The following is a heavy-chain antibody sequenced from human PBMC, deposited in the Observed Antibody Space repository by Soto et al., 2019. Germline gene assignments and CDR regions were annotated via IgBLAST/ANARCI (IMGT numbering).Heavy chain of an antibody. CDR1: GGSISSYY. D-gene: IGHD6-19*01. CDR2: IYYSGST. V-gene: IGHV4-59*08. CDR3: ARPYSSGWYAAFDI. J-gene: IGHJ3*02. Sequence: QVQLQESGPGLVKPSETLSLTCTVSGGSISSYYWSWIRQPPGKGLEWIGFIYYSGSTNYNPSLKRRVTISVDTSKNQFSLKRNSVTAADTAVYYCARPYSSGWYAAFDIWGQGTMVTVSS.